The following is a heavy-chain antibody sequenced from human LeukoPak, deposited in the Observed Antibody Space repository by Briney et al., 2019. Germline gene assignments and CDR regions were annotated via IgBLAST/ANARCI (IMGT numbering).Heavy chain of an antibody. CDR2: ISSNGGNT. Sequence: GGSLRLSCSASGFTFSNYAIHWVRQAPGKGLEYVSTISSNGGNTNYADSVKGRFTISRDNSKNTLYLQMSSLRAEDTAVYYCVKAAGSWYGYFDYWGQGTLVTVSS. CDR1: GFTFSNYA. CDR3: VKAAGSWYGYFDY. J-gene: IGHJ4*02. D-gene: IGHD6-13*01. V-gene: IGHV3-64D*06.